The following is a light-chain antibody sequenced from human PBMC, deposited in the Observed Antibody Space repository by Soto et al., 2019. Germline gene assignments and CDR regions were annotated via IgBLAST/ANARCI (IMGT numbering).Light chain of an antibody. V-gene: IGLV1-40*01. CDR2: GNI. J-gene: IGLJ2*01. Sequence: QSMLTQPPSVSGAPGQRVTISCTGSSSNIGAGYDVHWYQRLPGTAPKLLIYGNINRPSGVPDRFSGSKSGTSASLAITGLQAEDEADYYYQSYDSSLSLSGSKIFGGGTKLTVL. CDR1: SSNIGAGYD. CDR3: QSYDSSLSLSGSKI.